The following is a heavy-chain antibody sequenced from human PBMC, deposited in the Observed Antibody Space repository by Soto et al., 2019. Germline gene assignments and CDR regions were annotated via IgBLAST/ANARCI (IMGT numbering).Heavy chain of an antibody. D-gene: IGHD3-10*01. CDR1: GFTFSDYY. J-gene: IGHJ4*02. Sequence: QVQLLESGGGLVKPGGSLRLSCAASGFTFSDYYMSWIRQAPGKGLECVAYISVSSTYANYADSVEGRFTISRDNAENSLFLKMNSLRADDTAVYYCARGGRYYSSEKPANFDYWGQGALVTVSS. V-gene: IGHV3-11*05. CDR2: ISVSSTYA. CDR3: ARGGRYYSSEKPANFDY.